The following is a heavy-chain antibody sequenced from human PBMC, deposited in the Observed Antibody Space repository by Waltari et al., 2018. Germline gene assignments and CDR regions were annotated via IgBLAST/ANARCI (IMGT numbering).Heavy chain of an antibody. D-gene: IGHD3-3*01. Sequence: QLQLHASGPGLVKPSGNLSLTCNASGCSIRNHNYYWAWIRQPPGKGLEWIGSIYYSGSTYYNPSLKSRLTISVDTSKNQFSLKLNSVTAADSAVYYCARPVRFTAWFDPWGQGTLVTVSS. J-gene: IGHJ5*02. CDR1: GCSIRNHNYY. V-gene: IGHV4-39*01. CDR3: ARPVRFTAWFDP. CDR2: IYYSGST.